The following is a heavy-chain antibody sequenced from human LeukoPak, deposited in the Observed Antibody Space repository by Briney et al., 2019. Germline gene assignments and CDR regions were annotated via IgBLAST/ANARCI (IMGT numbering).Heavy chain of an antibody. V-gene: IGHV4-4*07. CDR1: GGSISSYY. J-gene: IGHJ4*02. CDR2: IYTSGST. Sequence: PSETLSLTCTVSGGSISSYYWSWIRQPAGKGLEWIGRIYTSGSTNYNPSLKSRVTMSVDTSKNQFSLKLSSVTAADTAVYYCAREGCSSTSCADYYFDYWGQGTLVTVSS. D-gene: IGHD2-2*01. CDR3: AREGCSSTSCADYYFDY.